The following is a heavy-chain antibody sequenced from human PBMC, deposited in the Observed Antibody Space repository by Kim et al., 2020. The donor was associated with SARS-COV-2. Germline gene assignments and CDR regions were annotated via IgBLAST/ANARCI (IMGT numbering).Heavy chain of an antibody. CDR2: ISWNSGTI. CDR3: AKSKVTMFQGVLYGMDV. V-gene: IGHV3-9*01. D-gene: IGHD3-10*01. Sequence: GGSLRLSCAASGFTFDDYAMHWVRQAPGKGLEWVSGISWNSGTIGYADSVKGRFTISRDNAKNSLYLQMNSLRTEDTALYYRAKSKVTMFQGVLYGMDV. CDR1: GFTFDDYA. J-gene: IGHJ6*01.